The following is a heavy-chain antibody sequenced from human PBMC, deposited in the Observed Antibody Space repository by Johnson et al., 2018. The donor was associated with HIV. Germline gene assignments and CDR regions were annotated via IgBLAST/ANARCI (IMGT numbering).Heavy chain of an antibody. V-gene: IGHV3-30*04. CDR2: IRSDGTNK. CDR1: GFTFSSYA. CDR3: ARGSRYTYDNDDVYLLQAFDV. D-gene: IGHD3-16*01. Sequence: QVQLVESGGGVVQPGRSLRLSCAASGFTFSSYAMHWVRQAPGKGLEWVAVIRSDGTNKYYADFVKGRFTISRDSSKNTLYLQMNSLRIEDTAVYYCARGSRYTYDNDDVYLLQAFDVWGQGTVVTVSS. J-gene: IGHJ3*01.